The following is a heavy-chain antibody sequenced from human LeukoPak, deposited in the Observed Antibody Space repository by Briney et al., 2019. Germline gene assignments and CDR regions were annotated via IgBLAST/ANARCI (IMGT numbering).Heavy chain of an antibody. D-gene: IGHD6-6*01. Sequence: PGGSLRLSCAASGFTFSSYAMSWVRQAPGKGLEWVAAVSGSGDTTYFADSVKGRFTISRDKSKNTLYLQINSLRAEDTAVYYCAKDWRSSSARSLPFDYWGQGTQVTVSS. J-gene: IGHJ4*01. CDR3: AKDWRSSSARSLPFDY. V-gene: IGHV3-23*01. CDR2: VSGSGDTT. CDR1: GFTFSSYA.